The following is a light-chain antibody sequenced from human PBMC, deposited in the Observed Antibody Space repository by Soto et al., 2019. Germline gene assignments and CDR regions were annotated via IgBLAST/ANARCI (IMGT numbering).Light chain of an antibody. CDR1: QSLTNSF. CDR2: DTS. CDR3: QQYTNTNNPWM. V-gene: IGKV3-20*01. Sequence: EIVLTQSPCTLSLSPGERATLSCRASQSLTNSFIAWYQQRPGQAPRLLIYDTSSRASGIPDRFSGSGSGTEFTLIISGLQPDDSATYYCQQYTNTNNPWMFGQGTKVDIK. J-gene: IGKJ1*01.